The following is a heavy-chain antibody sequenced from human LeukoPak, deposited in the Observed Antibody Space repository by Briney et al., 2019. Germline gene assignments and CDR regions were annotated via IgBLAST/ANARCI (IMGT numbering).Heavy chain of an antibody. J-gene: IGHJ4*02. CDR1: GGTFSSYA. CDR2: ISAYNGNT. CDR3: ARGSALRYFDWFYSY. D-gene: IGHD3-9*01. V-gene: IGHV1-18*01. Sequence: GSSVKVSCKASGGTFSSYAISWVRQAPGQGLEWMGWISAYNGNTNYAQKLQGRVTMTTDTSTSTAYMELRSLRSDDTAVYYCARGSALRYFDWFYSYWGQGTLVTVSS.